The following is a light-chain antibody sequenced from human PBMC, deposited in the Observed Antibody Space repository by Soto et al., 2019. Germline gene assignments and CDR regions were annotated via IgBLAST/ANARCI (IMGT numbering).Light chain of an antibody. CDR2: AAS. J-gene: IGKJ1*01. V-gene: IGKV1-6*01. CDR1: QGIESD. Sequence: AIQMTQSPSSLSASVGDRITITCRASQGIESDLSWYQQRPGKAPKLLIYAASNVHSGVPPRFSGSRSGTEFTLTISNLQPEDFASYYCLQDHGDSWTFGQGTKVDI. CDR3: LQDHGDSWT.